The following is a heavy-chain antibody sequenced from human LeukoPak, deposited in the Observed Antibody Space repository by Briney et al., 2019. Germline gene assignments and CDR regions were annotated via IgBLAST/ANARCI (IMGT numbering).Heavy chain of an antibody. Sequence: SETLSLTCGVYGGSFSGYYWTWIRQSPGMGLEWIGEIIHSGSTNYNPSLTSRVTISVDTSKNQFSLELSSVTAADTAVYYCARSIPDYYDSSGYYSASSDYWGQGTLVTVSS. D-gene: IGHD3-22*01. CDR3: ARSIPDYYDSSGYYSASSDY. V-gene: IGHV4-34*12. CDR1: GGSFSGYY. J-gene: IGHJ4*02. CDR2: IIHSGST.